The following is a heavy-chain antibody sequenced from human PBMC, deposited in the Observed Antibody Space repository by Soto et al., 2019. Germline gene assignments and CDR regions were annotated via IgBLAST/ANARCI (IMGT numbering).Heavy chain of an antibody. V-gene: IGHV4-59*01. CDR2: IYYSGST. J-gene: IGHJ6*02. CDR1: GGSISSYY. CDR3: AREGRHGMDV. Sequence: SETLSLTCTVSGGSISSYYWRWIRQPPGKGLEWIGYIYYSGSTNYNPSLKSRVTISVDTSKNQFSLKLSSVTAADTAVYYCAREGRHGMDVWGQGTTVTVSS.